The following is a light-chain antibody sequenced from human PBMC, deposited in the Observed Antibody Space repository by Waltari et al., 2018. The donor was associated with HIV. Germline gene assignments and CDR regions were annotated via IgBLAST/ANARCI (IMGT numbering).Light chain of an antibody. CDR2: KDT. Sequence: SYELTQPSSVSVSPGQTARITCSGDVLAKNHARWFQQKSGQAPLVVIYKDTERPSEIPERFSGSSSGTTVTLTINGAQVEDEADYYCYSATDDYRVVFGGGTQLTVL. CDR3: YSATDDYRVV. CDR1: VLAKNH. V-gene: IGLV3-27*01. J-gene: IGLJ2*01.